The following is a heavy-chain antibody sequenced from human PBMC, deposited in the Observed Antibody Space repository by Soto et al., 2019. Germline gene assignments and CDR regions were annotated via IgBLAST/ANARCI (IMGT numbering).Heavy chain of an antibody. Sequence: GGSLRLSCAASGFPFSSYAMSWVRQTPVKGLERVAGISGGGTDRYYADFVQCRFTFSRDNSRNILYLQMNSLRADDTAMYFCARSLFMVAPDNEPFDYWGQGTLVTVSS. CDR1: GFPFSSYA. D-gene: IGHD5-12*01. CDR3: ARSLFMVAPDNEPFDY. CDR2: ISGGGTDR. J-gene: IGHJ4*02. V-gene: IGHV3-23*01.